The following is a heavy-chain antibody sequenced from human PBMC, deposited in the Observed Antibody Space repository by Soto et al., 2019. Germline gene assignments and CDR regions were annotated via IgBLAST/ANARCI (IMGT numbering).Heavy chain of an antibody. J-gene: IGHJ5*02. CDR2: TYYRSKWYN. Sequence: SQTLSLTCAISGDSVSSNSAAWNWIRQSPSRGLEWLGRTYYRSKWYNDYAVSVKSRITINPDTSKNQFSLQLNSVTPEDTAVYYCATVRYSSGWYEVEPHLNCFDPWGQGPLVTVSS. CDR1: GDSVSSNSAA. D-gene: IGHD6-19*01. CDR3: ATVRYSSGWYEVEPHLNCFDP. V-gene: IGHV6-1*01.